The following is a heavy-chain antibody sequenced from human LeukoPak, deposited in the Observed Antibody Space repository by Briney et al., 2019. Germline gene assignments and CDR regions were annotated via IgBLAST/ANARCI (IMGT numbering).Heavy chain of an antibody. Sequence: SVKVSCKASGGTFSSYAISWVRQAPGQGLEWMGRIIPILGIANYAQKFQGRVTITADKSTSTAYMELSSLRSEDTAVYYCARAQNYYDSSGYYYYWGQGTLVTVSS. CDR3: ARAQNYYDSSGYYYY. CDR2: IIPILGIA. J-gene: IGHJ4*02. V-gene: IGHV1-69*04. CDR1: GGTFSSYA. D-gene: IGHD3-22*01.